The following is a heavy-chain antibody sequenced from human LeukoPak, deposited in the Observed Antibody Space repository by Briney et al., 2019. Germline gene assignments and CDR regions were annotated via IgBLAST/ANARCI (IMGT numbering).Heavy chain of an antibody. V-gene: IGHV4-30-2*01. CDR1: GGSISSGGYS. Sequence: PSQTLSLTCAVSGGSISSGGYSWSWIRQPPGKGLEWIGYIYHSGSTYYNPSLKSRVTISVDRSKNQFSLKLSSVTAADTAVYYCARAYGDYDPRWFDPWGQGTLVTVSS. D-gene: IGHD4-17*01. CDR3: ARAYGDYDPRWFDP. CDR2: IYHSGST. J-gene: IGHJ5*02.